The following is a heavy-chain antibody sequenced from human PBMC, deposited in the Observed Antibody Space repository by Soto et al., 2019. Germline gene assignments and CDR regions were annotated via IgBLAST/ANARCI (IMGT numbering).Heavy chain of an antibody. CDR3: ARAIVVTIGGMDV. CDR2: IYYSGST. J-gene: IGHJ6*02. CDR1: GGSISSADYY. V-gene: IGHV4-30-4*01. Sequence: SETLSLTCTVSGGSISSADYYWSWVRQPPGKGLEWIGYIYYSGSTFFNPSLKSRVTISKDTSRNQFSLRLNSVTAADTAVYYCARAIVVTIGGMDVWGQGTTVTVS. D-gene: IGHD5-12*01.